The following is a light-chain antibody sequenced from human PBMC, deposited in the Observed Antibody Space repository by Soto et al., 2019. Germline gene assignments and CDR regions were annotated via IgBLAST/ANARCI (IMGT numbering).Light chain of an antibody. CDR3: QQFGSSLPIT. J-gene: IGKJ5*01. CDR2: GAS. CDR1: QSVTSNA. V-gene: IGKV3-20*01. Sequence: EIVLTQSSATLSLSPGERATLSCRASQSVTSNALAWYQQKPGQAPRLLIYGASSRATGIPDRFSGSGSGTDFTLTISRLEPEDFAVYYCQQFGSSLPITFGQGTRLEIK.